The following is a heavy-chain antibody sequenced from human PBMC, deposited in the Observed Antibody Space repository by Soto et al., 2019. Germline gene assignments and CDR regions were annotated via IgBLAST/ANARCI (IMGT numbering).Heavy chain of an antibody. V-gene: IGHV4-39*01. J-gene: IGHJ4*02. CDR3: ARQGSY. CDR2: IYFNGNT. CDR1: GVSISDTSYY. Sequence: SLTCTASGVSISDTSYYWGWIRQPPGKGLDWIGTIYFNGNTLYNPSLKSRLTISVDTSSNQFSLRLTSVTAADTAVYYCARQGSYWGQGTLVSVSS.